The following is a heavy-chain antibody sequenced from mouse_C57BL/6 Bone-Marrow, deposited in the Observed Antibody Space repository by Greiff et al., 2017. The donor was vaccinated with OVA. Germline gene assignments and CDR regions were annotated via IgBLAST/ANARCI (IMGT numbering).Heavy chain of an antibody. D-gene: IGHD3-1*01. J-gene: IGHJ2*01. CDR3: AHSGY. V-gene: IGHV6-3*01. CDR1: GFTFSNYW. CDR2: IRLKSDNYAT. Sequence: EVQGVESGGGLVQPGGSMKLSCVASGFTFSNYWMNWVRQSPEKGLEWVAQIRLKSDNYATHYAESVKGRFTISRDDSKSSVYLQMNNLRAEDTGIYYCAHSGYWGQGTTLTVSS.